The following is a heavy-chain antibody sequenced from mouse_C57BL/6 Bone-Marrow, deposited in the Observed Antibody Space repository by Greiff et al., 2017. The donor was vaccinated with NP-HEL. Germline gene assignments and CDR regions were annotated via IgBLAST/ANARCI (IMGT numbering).Heavy chain of an antibody. Sequence: EVKVEESEGGLVQPGSSMKLSCTTSGFTFSDYYMAWVRQVPEKGLDWVANINYDGSSTYYLDSLKSRFIISRDNAKNILYLRMSSLKSEDTATYYCAREGGLRRRTYAMDYWGQGTSVTVSS. CDR1: GFTFSDYY. CDR2: INYDGSST. CDR3: AREGGLRRRTYAMDY. V-gene: IGHV5-16*01. J-gene: IGHJ4*01. D-gene: IGHD2-4*01.